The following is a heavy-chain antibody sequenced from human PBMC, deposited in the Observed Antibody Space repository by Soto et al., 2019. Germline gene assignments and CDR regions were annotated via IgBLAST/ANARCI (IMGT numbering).Heavy chain of an antibody. D-gene: IGHD6-13*01. V-gene: IGHV1-8*01. CDR2: MNPRSGNT. J-gene: IGHJ5*01. Sequence: AAVKVSFKPSGYTFITYEITWVRQAPGQVLECMGWMNPRSGNTGYAQKFQGRVAMTRNTYVNTAYLELSNLTSEETAVYYCARGDSFASSWCCLDSGGQWTMVTISS. CDR1: GYTFITYE. CDR3: ARGDSFASSWCCLDS.